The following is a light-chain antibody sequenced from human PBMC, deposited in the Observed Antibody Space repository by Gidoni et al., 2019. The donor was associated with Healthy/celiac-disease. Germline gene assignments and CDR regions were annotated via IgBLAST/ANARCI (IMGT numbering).Light chain of an antibody. CDR3: CSYAGSYV. CDR1: SSDVGGYIS. V-gene: IGLV2-11*01. J-gene: IGLJ1*01. Sequence: QSALTQPRSVSGSPGQSVTISCTGTSSDVGGYISVSWYQQHPGKAPKLMIYDVSKRPSGVPDRFSGSKSGNTASLTISGLQAEDEADYYCCSYAGSYVFGTGTKVTVL. CDR2: DVS.